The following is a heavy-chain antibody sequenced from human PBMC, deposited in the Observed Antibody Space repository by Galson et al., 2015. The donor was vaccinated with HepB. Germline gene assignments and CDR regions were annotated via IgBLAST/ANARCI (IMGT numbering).Heavy chain of an antibody. J-gene: IGHJ4*02. CDR3: ARGGLATIGGPTFDY. CDR1: GYTFSTYS. CDR2: ISPYNANA. Sequence: SVKVSCKASGYTFSTYSISWVRQAPGQGLEWMGWISPYNANANYAKKVQGRVTMTTDTSTSTVYLGVRSLTSDDTAVYYCARGGLATIGGPTFDYWGQGTLVTVSS. D-gene: IGHD5-24*01. V-gene: IGHV1-18*01.